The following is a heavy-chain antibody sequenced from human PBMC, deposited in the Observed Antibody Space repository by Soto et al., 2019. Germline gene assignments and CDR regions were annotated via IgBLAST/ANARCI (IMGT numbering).Heavy chain of an antibody. CDR2: ISSSSSYI. D-gene: IGHD2-2*01. V-gene: IGHV3-21*01. CDR3: ARLNNLGYCSSTSCYEGDY. Sequence: GGSLRLSCAAPGFTFSSYSMNWVRQAPGKGLEWVSSISSSSSYIYYADSVKGRFTISRDNAKNSLYLQMNSLRAEDTAVYYCARLNNLGYCSSTSCYEGDYWGQGTLVTVSS. CDR1: GFTFSSYS. J-gene: IGHJ4*02.